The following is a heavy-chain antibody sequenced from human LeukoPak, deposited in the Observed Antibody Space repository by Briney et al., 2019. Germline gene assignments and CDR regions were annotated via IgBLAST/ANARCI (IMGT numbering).Heavy chain of an antibody. CDR2: IYPGDSDT. J-gene: IGHJ6*02. CDR1: GYRFTDYW. Sequence: GESLKISCKGSGYRFTDYWIGWVRQMPGKGLEGMGIIYPGDSDTRYSPSFQGRVTISADKSINTAHLQWSSLKASDTAMYYCARGAAGTTPDYYYFGLDVWGQGTTARVSS. CDR3: ARGAAGTTPDYYYFGLDV. D-gene: IGHD1-7*01. V-gene: IGHV5-51*01.